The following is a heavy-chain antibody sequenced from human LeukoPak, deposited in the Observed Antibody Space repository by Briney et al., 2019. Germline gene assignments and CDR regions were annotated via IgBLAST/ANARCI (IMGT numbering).Heavy chain of an antibody. CDR3: ARDRAYCSSTSCYPVRADWFDP. CDR2: ISAYNGNT. D-gene: IGHD2-2*01. V-gene: IGHV1-18*01. Sequence: ASVKVSCKASGYTFTSYGISWVRQAPGQGLEWMGWISAYNGNTNYAQKLQGRVTMTTDTSTSTAYMELRSLRSDDTAVYYCARDRAYCSSTSCYPVRADWFDPWGQGTLVTVSS. CDR1: GYTFTSYG. J-gene: IGHJ5*02.